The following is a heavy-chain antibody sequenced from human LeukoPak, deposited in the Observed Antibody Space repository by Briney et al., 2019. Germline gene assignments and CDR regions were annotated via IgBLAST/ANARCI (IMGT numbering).Heavy chain of an antibody. J-gene: IGHJ4*02. CDR2: IYSSGST. CDR3: ARSNYGDYKIFDY. V-gene: IGHV4-34*01. D-gene: IGHD4-17*01. Sequence: NPSETLSLTCAVYGGSFSGYYWSWIRQPPGKGLEWIGNIYSSGSTYYNPSLKSRVTISVEMSKNHFSLKLNSVTAADTAVYYCARSNYGDYKIFDYWGQGTLVTVSS. CDR1: GGSFSGYY.